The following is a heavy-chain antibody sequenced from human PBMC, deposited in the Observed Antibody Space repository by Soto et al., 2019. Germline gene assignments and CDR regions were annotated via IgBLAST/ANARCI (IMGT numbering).Heavy chain of an antibody. Sequence: VKDTRQATGWTFSSYAISWVRQTPGRGREWMGGIIPIFGTANYAQKLQGRVTITADESTSTAYVELSSLRSEDTDVYYCAALMMSSSLRKGYDHGMDVGGQGTPGTRSS. CDR3: AALMMSSSLRKGYDHGMDV. D-gene: IGHD6-13*01. V-gene: IGHV1-69*01. CDR1: GWTFSSYA. CDR2: IIPIFGTA. J-gene: IGHJ6*02.